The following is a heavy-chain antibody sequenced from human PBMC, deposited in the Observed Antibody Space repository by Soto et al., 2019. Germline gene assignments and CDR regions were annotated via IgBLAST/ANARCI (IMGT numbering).Heavy chain of an antibody. CDR3: ARTGYGSSGYYPIFDY. V-gene: IGHV3-33*01. D-gene: IGHD3-22*01. CDR1: GFTFSSYG. CDR2: IWYDGSNK. Sequence: HPGGSLRLSCAASGFTFSSYGMHWVRQAPGKGLEWVAVIWYDGSNKYYADSVKSRVTISRDNSKNTLYLQMNSLRAEDTAVYYCARTGYGSSGYYPIFDYWGQGTLVTVSS. J-gene: IGHJ4*02.